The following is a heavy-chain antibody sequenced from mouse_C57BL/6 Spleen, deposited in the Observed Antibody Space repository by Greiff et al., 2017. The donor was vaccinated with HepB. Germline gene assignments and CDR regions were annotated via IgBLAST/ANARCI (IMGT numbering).Heavy chain of an antibody. V-gene: IGHV1-81*01. CDR3: AKAQATDFDV. Sequence: QLVESGAAPPRPGASPKLSCKASGPTFTSYGTSWVKQRTGQGLEWIGEIYPRSGNTYYNEKFKGKATLTADKSSSTAYMELRSLTSEDSAVYFCAKAQATDFDVWGTGTTVTVSS. CDR2: IYPRSGNT. J-gene: IGHJ1*03. CDR1: GPTFTSYG. D-gene: IGHD3-2*02.